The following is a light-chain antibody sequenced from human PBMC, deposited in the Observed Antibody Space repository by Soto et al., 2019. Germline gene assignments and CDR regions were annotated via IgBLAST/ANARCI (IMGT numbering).Light chain of an antibody. J-gene: IGLJ1*01. CDR3: SSYTSSSGWV. CDR1: SSDVGGYNY. Sequence: QSALTQPASVSGSPGQSITISCTGTSSDVGGYNYVSWYQQHPGKAPKLMIYEVSNRPSGVSNRFSGSKSDNTASLTISGLQAEDEADYYCSSYTSSSGWVFGTGTKLTVL. CDR2: EVS. V-gene: IGLV2-14*01.